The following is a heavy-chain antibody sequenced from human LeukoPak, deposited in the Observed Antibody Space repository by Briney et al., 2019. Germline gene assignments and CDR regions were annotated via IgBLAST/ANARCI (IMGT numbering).Heavy chain of an antibody. V-gene: IGHV4-39*07. J-gene: IGHJ1*01. Sequence: SETLSLTCTVSGGSISSSSYYWGWIRQPPGKGLEWIGSIYYSGSTYYNPSLKSRVTISVDTSKNQFSLKLSSVTAADTAVYYCARPDYYGSGSYRYFQHWGQGTLVTVSS. CDR2: IYYSGST. CDR1: GGSISSSSYY. CDR3: ARPDYYGSGSYRYFQH. D-gene: IGHD3-10*01.